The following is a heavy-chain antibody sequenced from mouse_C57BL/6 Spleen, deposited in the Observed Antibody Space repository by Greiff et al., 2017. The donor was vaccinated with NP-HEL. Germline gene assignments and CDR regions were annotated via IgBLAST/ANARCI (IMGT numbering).Heavy chain of an antibody. D-gene: IGHD2-5*01. CDR2: IYPGSGST. CDR3: ARECTYYSNYEGYFDV. V-gene: IGHV1-55*01. CDR1: GYTFTSYW. J-gene: IGHJ1*03. Sequence: VQLQQPGAELVKPGASVKMSCKASGYTFTSYWITWVKQRPGQGLEWIGDIYPGSGSTNYNEKFKSKATLTVDTSSSTAYMQLSSLTSEDSAVYYCARECTYYSNYEGYFDVWGTGTTVTVSS.